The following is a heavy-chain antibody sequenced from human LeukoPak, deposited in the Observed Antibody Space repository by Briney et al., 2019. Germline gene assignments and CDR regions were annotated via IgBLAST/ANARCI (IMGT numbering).Heavy chain of an antibody. CDR3: ARGGYSYGYGTDAFDI. Sequence: PGGSLRLSCAASGFTFSSYGMHWVRQAPGKGLEWVAVIWYDGSNKYYADSVKGRFTISRDNAKNSLYLQMNSLRAEDTAVYYCARGGYSYGYGTDAFDIWGQGTMVTVSS. V-gene: IGHV3-33*01. CDR1: GFTFSSYG. D-gene: IGHD5-18*01. J-gene: IGHJ3*02. CDR2: IWYDGSNK.